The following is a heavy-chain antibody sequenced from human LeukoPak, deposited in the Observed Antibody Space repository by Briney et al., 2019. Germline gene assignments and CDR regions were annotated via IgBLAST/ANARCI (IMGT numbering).Heavy chain of an antibody. V-gene: IGHV3-33*06. CDR1: GFTFSSYG. CDR2: IWYDGSNK. J-gene: IGHJ4*02. Sequence: GGSLRLSCAASGFTFSSYGMHWVRQAPGKGLEWVAVIWYDGSNKYYADSVKGRFTISRDNSKNTLYLQMNSLGAEDTAVYYCAKEGSYPFGYWGQGTLVTVSS. D-gene: IGHD5-18*01. CDR3: AKEGSYPFGY.